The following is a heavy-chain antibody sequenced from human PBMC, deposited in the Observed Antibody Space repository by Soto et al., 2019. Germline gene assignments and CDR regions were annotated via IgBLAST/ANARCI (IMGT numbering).Heavy chain of an antibody. CDR2: LSYDGSNK. J-gene: IGHJ4*02. CDR3: ARDRDSGNYNYFDY. CDR1: GFTFSIFG. D-gene: IGHD1-26*01. V-gene: IGHV3-30*03. Sequence: PGGSLRLSCAASGFTFSIFGMHWVRQAPGKGLEWVALLSYDGSNKYYADSVKGRFTISRDNSKNTLYLQMNSLRAEDTAVYYCARDRDSGNYNYFDYWGQGTLVTVSS.